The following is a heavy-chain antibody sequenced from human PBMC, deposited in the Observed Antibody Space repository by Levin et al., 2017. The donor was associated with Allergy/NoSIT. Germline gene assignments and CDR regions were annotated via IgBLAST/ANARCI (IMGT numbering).Heavy chain of an antibody. CDR1: GGSISDSTYY. CDR2: IYYSGTT. D-gene: IGHD6-19*01. J-gene: IGHJ4*02. Sequence: AGGSLRLSCTVSGGSISDSTYYWGWIRQPPGTGLEWIATIYYSGTTYYNPSLQSRVTISADTSKNQFSLKLSSVTAADTAVYYCARATSGWGGGVDYWGQGTLVTVSS. V-gene: IGHV4-39*01. CDR3: ARATSGWGGGVDY.